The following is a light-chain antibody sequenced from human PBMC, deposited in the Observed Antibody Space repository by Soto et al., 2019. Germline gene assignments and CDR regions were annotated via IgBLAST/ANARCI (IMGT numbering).Light chain of an antibody. V-gene: IGKV1-27*01. CDR3: QQSYSTTIT. CDR2: TSS. Sequence: DIQMTQSPSSLSASVGDRVTITCRASQGIGNYLAWYQQKPGKVPKLLIYTSSTLQSGVPSRFSGSGSGTDFTLTISNLQPEDVATYYCQQSYSTTITFGQGTRLEIK. CDR1: QGIGNY. J-gene: IGKJ5*01.